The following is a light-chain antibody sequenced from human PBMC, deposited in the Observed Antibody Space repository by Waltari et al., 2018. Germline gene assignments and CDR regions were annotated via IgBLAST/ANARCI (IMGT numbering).Light chain of an antibody. CDR3: QQYGSSPWT. CDR2: GAS. Sequence: EIVLTQSPGTLSLSPGERATLSCRARQRVSSSYLAWYQQKPGQAPRLLSYGASSRATGIPDRFSGSGSGTDFTLTISRLEPEDFAVYYCQQYGSSPWTFGQGTKVEIK. CDR1: QRVSSSY. J-gene: IGKJ1*01. V-gene: IGKV3-20*01.